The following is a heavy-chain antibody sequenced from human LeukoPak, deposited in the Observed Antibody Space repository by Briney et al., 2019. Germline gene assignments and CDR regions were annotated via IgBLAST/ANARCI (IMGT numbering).Heavy chain of an antibody. CDR1: GYTFTSYA. D-gene: IGHD3-22*01. Sequence: ASVKVSCKASGYTFTSYAMHWVRQAPGQRLEWMGWINAGNGNTKYSQKFQGRVTITRDTSASTAYMVLSSLRSEDTAVYYCAREKYYYDSPAHYWGQGTLVTVSS. CDR3: AREKYYYDSPAHY. CDR2: INAGNGNT. V-gene: IGHV1-3*01. J-gene: IGHJ4*02.